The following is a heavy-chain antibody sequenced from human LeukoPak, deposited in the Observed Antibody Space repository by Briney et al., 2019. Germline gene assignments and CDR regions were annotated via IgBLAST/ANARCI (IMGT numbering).Heavy chain of an antibody. D-gene: IGHD3-10*01. J-gene: IGHJ3*02. CDR3: ARDRDAFDI. CDR2: INHSGST. CDR1: GGSFSGYY. Sequence: PSETLSLTCAVYGGSFSGYYWSWIRQPPGKGLEWIGEINHSGSTNYNPSLKSRVTISVDTSKNQFSLQLASVTAADSAVYYCARDRDAFDIWGQGTMVTVS. V-gene: IGHV4-34*01.